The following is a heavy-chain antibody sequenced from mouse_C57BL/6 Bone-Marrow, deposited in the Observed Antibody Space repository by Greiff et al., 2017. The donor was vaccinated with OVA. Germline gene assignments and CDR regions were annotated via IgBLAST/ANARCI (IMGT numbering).Heavy chain of an antibody. CDR1: GFTFSDYG. Sequence: EVKVVESGGGLVKPGGSLKLSCAASGFTFSDYGMHWVRQAPEKGLEWVAYISSGSSTIYYADTVKGRFTISRDNAKNTLFLQMTSLRSEDTAMYYYARGTYHDDRRDAMDYWGQGTSVTVSS. D-gene: IGHD2-4*01. CDR3: ARGTYHDDRRDAMDY. CDR2: ISSGSSTI. J-gene: IGHJ4*01. V-gene: IGHV5-17*01.